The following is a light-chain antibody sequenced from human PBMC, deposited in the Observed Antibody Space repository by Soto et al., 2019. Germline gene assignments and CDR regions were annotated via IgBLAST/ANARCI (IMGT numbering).Light chain of an antibody. CDR2: SNN. Sequence: QSVLTQPPSASGTPGQRVTISCSGSTSNIGSNTVNWYQQLPGTAPKLLIYSNNQRPSGVPDRFSGSKSGTSASLAISGLQSEDEADYFCASYSTITPFVFGTGTKLTVL. V-gene: IGLV1-44*01. J-gene: IGLJ1*01. CDR1: TSNIGSNT. CDR3: ASYSTITPFV.